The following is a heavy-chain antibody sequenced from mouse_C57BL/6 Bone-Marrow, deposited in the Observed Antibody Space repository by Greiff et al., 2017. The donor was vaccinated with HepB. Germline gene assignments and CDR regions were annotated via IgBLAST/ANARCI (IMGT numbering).Heavy chain of an antibody. CDR1: GFTFSDYY. V-gene: IGHV5-16*01. Sequence: EVQRVESEGGLVQPGSSMKLSCTASGFTFSDYYMAWVRQVPEKGLEWVANINYDGSSTYYLDSLKSRFIISRDNAKNILYLQMSSLKSEDTATYYCARDVAWGAFAYWGQGTLVTVSA. J-gene: IGHJ3*01. CDR2: INYDGSST. CDR3: ARDVAWGAFAY.